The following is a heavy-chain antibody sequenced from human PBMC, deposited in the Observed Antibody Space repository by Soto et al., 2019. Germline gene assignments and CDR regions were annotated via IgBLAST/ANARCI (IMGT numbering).Heavy chain of an antibody. Sequence: QLQLQESGPRLVKPSETLSLTCSVSGGSISSSSYSWGWIRQPPGKGLEWIGTIYYSGSTHYNPSLERPVAISADTPNNQLSLRLSSVTAADTAVYYCGRQPGHCGSTTCFGYYSVDVWGQGTTVTVS. J-gene: IGHJ6*02. V-gene: IGHV4-39*01. CDR1: GGSISSSSYS. CDR2: IYYSGST. CDR3: GRQPGHCGSTTCFGYYSVDV. D-gene: IGHD2-2*01.